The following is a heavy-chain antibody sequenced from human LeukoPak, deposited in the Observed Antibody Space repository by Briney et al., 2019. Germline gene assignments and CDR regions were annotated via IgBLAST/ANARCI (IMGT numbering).Heavy chain of an antibody. V-gene: IGHV1-2*02. CDR1: GYNFIDYY. J-gene: IGHJ4*02. CDR2: INPNSGDT. D-gene: IGHD4-17*01. Sequence: ASVKVSCKASGYNFIDYYIFWVRQAPGQGLEWMGWINPNSGDTNYAQNFQGGVTMTLDTSISTAYMELSRLRSDDTAVYYCARDYGDYPFDYWGQGTLVTVSS. CDR3: ARDYGDYPFDY.